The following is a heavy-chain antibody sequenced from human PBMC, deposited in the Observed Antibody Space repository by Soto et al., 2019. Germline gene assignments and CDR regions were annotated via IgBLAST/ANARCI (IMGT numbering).Heavy chain of an antibody. CDR2: IKSKTDGGTT. CDR3: TTAFGSDSIGSPPPDY. Sequence: GGSLRLSCAASGFTFSNAWMSWVRQAPGKGLEWVGRIKSKTDGGTTDYAAPVKGRFTISRDDSKNTLYLQMNSLKTEDTAVYYFTTAFGSDSIGSPPPDYWGQGTLVTVSS. CDR1: GFTFSNAW. J-gene: IGHJ4*02. V-gene: IGHV3-15*01. D-gene: IGHD3-22*01.